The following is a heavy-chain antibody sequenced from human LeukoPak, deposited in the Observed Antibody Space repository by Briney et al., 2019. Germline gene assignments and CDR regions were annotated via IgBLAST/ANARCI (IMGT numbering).Heavy chain of an antibody. Sequence: GASVKVSCKASEYTFTGYYMHWVRQAPGQGLEWMGWINPNSGGTNYAQKFQGRVTMTRDTSISTAYMELSRLRSDDTAVYYCARGRGVVVPAVNNWFDPWGQGTLVTVSS. CDR1: EYTFTGYY. D-gene: IGHD2-2*01. CDR2: INPNSGGT. J-gene: IGHJ5*02. CDR3: ARGRGVVVPAVNNWFDP. V-gene: IGHV1-2*02.